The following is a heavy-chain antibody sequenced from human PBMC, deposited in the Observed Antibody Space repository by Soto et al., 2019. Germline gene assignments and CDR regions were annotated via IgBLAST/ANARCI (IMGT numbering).Heavy chain of an antibody. D-gene: IGHD2-8*01. V-gene: IGHV3-23*01. CDR2: ISGSGGST. CDR1: GFTFSSYA. Sequence: GGSLRLSCAASGFTFSSYAMSWVRQAPGKGLEWVSAISGSGGSTYYADSVKGRFTISRDDAKNSLFLQMSSLRADDTAVYYCARSQRNGAMDVWGQGTTVTVSS. J-gene: IGHJ6*02. CDR3: ARSQRNGAMDV.